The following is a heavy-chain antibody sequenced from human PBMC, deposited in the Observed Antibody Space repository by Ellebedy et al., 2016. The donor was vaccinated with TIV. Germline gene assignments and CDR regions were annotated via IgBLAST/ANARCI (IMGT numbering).Heavy chain of an antibody. CDR1: GHTLPNFY. CDR2: IRPNSGGT. CDR3: ARWDSGFLSGVYYNYGMDV. Sequence: ASVQVSCXTSGHTLPNFYIHWVRQAPGQGPEWMGWIRPNSGGTDCAQKFQGRVTMTSDTSISTAYMELSSLRSEDTAVYYCARWDSGFLSGVYYNYGMDVWGQGTTVTVS. V-gene: IGHV1-2*02. D-gene: IGHD5-12*01. J-gene: IGHJ6*02.